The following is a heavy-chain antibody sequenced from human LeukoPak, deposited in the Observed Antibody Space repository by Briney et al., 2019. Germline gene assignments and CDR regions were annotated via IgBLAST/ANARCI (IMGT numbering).Heavy chain of an antibody. J-gene: IGHJ4*02. V-gene: IGHV4-39*01. CDR2: IYYSGSS. CDR3: ARRGYYDSSGYYSPSTSVDY. D-gene: IGHD3-22*01. CDR1: GGSISGSTYY. Sequence: PSETLSLTCTVSGGSISGSTYYWGWIRQPPGKGLEWIGDIYYSGSSYYNPSLKSRVTISVDTAKNQVSLKLSSVTAADTAVYYCARRGYYDSSGYYSPSTSVDYWGQGTLVTVSS.